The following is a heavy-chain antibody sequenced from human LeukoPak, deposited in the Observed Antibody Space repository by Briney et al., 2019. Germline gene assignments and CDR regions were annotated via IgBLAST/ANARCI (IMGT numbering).Heavy chain of an antibody. V-gene: IGHV3-21*01. CDR1: GFTFSSYS. CDR3: ARGVFNAFDI. Sequence: GGSLRLSCAASGFTFSSYSMNWVRQAPGKGLEWVSSISSSSSYIYYADSVKGRFTISRDNAKNSLYLRMNSLRAEDTAVYYCARGVFNAFDIRGQGTMVTVSS. J-gene: IGHJ3*02. D-gene: IGHD3-10*02. CDR2: ISSSSSYI.